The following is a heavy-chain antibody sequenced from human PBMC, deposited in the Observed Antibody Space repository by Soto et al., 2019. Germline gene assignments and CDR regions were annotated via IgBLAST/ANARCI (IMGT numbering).Heavy chain of an antibody. CDR1: GFTFSSYA. J-gene: IGHJ5*02. V-gene: IGHV3-30*04. D-gene: IGHD1-26*01. CDR3: ARDQRVGESYREGNWFDP. Sequence: GGSLRLSCAASGFTFSSYAMHWVRQAPGKGLEWVAVISYDGSNKYYADSVKGRFTISRDNSKNTLYLQMNSLRAEDTAVYYCARDQRVGESYREGNWFDPWGQGTLVTVSS. CDR2: ISYDGSNK.